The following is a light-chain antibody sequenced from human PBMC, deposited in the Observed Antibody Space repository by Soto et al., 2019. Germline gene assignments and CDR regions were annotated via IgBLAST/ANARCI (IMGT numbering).Light chain of an antibody. CDR1: QGISNY. Sequence: DIQMTQSPSSLSASVGDRVTITCRASQGISNYVAWYQQTPGQFPRLLIYAASTLQAGVPARFSGSGAGTDFTLTISSLQPEDGATYCYQEDNRAPEAFGQGTKVEIK. CDR2: AAS. J-gene: IGKJ1*01. V-gene: IGKV1-27*01. CDR3: QEDNRAPEA.